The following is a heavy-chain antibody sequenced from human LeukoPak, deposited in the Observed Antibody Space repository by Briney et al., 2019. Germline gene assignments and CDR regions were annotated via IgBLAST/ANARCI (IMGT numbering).Heavy chain of an antibody. CDR2: INPSGGST. CDR1: GYTFTSYY. Sequence: ASVKVSCKASGYTFTSYYMHWVRQAPGQGLEWMGIINPSGGSTSYAQKFQGRVTMTRDMSTSTVYMELSSLRSEDTAVYYCARVSSGWYPFDYWGQGTLVTVSS. D-gene: IGHD6-19*01. J-gene: IGHJ4*02. CDR3: ARVSSGWYPFDY. V-gene: IGHV1-46*01.